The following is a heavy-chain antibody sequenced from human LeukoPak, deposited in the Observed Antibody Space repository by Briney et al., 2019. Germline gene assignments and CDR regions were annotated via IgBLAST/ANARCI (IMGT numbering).Heavy chain of an antibody. D-gene: IGHD5-12*01. CDR3: AQAKSGYDPLESFDI. J-gene: IGHJ3*02. V-gene: IGHV4-59*01. CDR1: GGSISSYY. CDR2: IYYSGST. Sequence: SETLSLTCTVSGGSISSYYWSWIRQPPGKGLEWIGYIYYSGSTNYNPSFKSRVTISVDTSKNQFSLKLSSVTAADTAVYYCAQAKSGYDPLESFDIWGQGTMVTVSS.